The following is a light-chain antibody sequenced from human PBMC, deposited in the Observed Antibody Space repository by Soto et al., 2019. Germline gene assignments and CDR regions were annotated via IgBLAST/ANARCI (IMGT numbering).Light chain of an antibody. Sequence: QLVLTQPPSVSGAPGQRVTSSCTGSSSNIGAGYDVHWYQQLPGTAPKLLIYGNSNRPSGVPDRFSGSKSGTSASLAITGLQAEDEADYYCQSYDSSLSGLVFGTGTKLTVL. V-gene: IGLV1-40*01. CDR3: QSYDSSLSGLV. CDR1: SSNIGAGYD. J-gene: IGLJ1*01. CDR2: GNS.